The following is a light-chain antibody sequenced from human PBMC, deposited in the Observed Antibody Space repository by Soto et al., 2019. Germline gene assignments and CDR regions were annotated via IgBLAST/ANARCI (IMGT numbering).Light chain of an antibody. Sequence: EVVLTQSPGTLSLSRGERATLSCRASERIYSAYLGWYQQKPGQAPRLLIYGTSSRATGIPVRFSGSGSGTDFTLTISSLQPEDFAVYFCHQDFNLPWTFGQGTKVDNK. CDR3: HQDFNLPWT. J-gene: IGKJ1*01. CDR2: GTS. CDR1: ERIYSAY. V-gene: IGKV3-20*01.